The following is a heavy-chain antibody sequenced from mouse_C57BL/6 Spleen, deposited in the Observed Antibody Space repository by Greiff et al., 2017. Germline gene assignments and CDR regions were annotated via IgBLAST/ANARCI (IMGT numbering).Heavy chain of an antibody. Sequence: EVQVVESGGGLVQPGGSLSLSCAASGFTFTDYYMSWVRQPPGKALEWLGFIRNKANGYTTEYSASVKGRFTISRDNSQSILSLQMNALRAEDSATYYCARYRGLRYAMDYWGQGTSVTVSS. D-gene: IGHD2-4*01. CDR1: GFTFTDYY. J-gene: IGHJ4*01. CDR2: IRNKANGYTT. V-gene: IGHV7-3*01. CDR3: ARYRGLRYAMDY.